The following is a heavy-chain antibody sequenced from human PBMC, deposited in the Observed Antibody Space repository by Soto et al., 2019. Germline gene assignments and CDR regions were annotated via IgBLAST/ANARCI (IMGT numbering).Heavy chain of an antibody. Sequence: QVQLQESGPGLVKPSQTLSLTCTVSGGSISSGGYYWSWIRQHPGKGLEWIGYIDYSGSTYYNPSLISRVTISVDTSKNQFSLKLSSVTAADTAVYYCARDQITMVRGVLSSNWFDPWGQGTLVTVSS. J-gene: IGHJ5*02. CDR3: ARDQITMVRGVLSSNWFDP. CDR2: IDYSGST. CDR1: GGSISSGGYY. V-gene: IGHV4-31*03. D-gene: IGHD3-10*01.